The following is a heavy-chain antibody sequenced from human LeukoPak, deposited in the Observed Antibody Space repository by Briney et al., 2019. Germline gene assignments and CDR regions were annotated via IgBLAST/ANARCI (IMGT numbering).Heavy chain of an antibody. CDR1: GFTFSSYA. Sequence: GGSLRLSCAASGFTFSSYAMNWVRQAPGKGLEWVSAICSNDNNTYYANSVKGRFTISRDNSKNTLYLQMNSLRAEDTAVYYCAKDGRGIAAYDYWGQGTLVTVSS. J-gene: IGHJ4*02. D-gene: IGHD6-13*01. CDR3: AKDGRGIAAYDY. CDR2: ICSNDNNT. V-gene: IGHV3-23*01.